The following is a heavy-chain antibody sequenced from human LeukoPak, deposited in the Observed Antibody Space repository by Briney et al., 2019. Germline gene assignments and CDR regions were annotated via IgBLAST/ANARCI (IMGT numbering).Heavy chain of an antibody. J-gene: IGHJ4*02. D-gene: IGHD6-13*01. CDR1: GFTFNSYG. CDR2: VTFDGSNQ. V-gene: IGHV3-30*18. CDR3: AKDRAAARQSPTYYFDY. Sequence: GGSLRLSCAASGFTFNSYGMHWVRQAPGKGLEWVAVVTFDGSNQYSADSVKGRFAISRDNSKNTLYLQMNSLRGEYTAVYYCAKDRAAARQSPTYYFDYWGQGTLVTVSS.